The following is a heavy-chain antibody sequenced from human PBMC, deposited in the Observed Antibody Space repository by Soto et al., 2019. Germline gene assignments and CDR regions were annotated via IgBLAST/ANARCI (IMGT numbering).Heavy chain of an antibody. D-gene: IGHD2-2*01. V-gene: IGHV4-39*01. J-gene: IGHJ4*02. CDR2: IYSGGNT. Sequence: QLQVQELGPGQVKPSQTLSLTCTVSGGSITSHHYYWGWIRQPPGKGLEWIGSIYSGGNTYYNPSLRSRLTIFVDTAKNLISLKLNSVTAADSAIYYCGSGPSTTWIDNWGLGTQVSVSS. CDR1: GGSITSHHYY. CDR3: GSGPSTTWIDN.